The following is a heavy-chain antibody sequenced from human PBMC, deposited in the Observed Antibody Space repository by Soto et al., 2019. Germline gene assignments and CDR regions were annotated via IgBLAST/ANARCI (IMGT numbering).Heavy chain of an antibody. J-gene: IGHJ6*02. CDR3: ARGRGYIAARTYYYYGMDV. CDR1: GFTFISHA. V-gene: IGHV3-23*01. CDR2: ISGSGGST. D-gene: IGHD6-6*01. Sequence: CGSLRLSCAAAGFTFISHAMSWVRQAPGKGLEWVSAISGSGGSTYYADSVKGRFTISRDNSKNTLYLQMNSLRAEDTAVYYCARGRGYIAARTYYYYGMDVWGQGTTVTVSS.